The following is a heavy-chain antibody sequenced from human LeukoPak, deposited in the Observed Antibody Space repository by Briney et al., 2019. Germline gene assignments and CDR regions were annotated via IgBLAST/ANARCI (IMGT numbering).Heavy chain of an antibody. CDR1: GGSISSGSYY. Sequence: PSETLSLTCTVSGGSISSGSYYWSWIRQPAGKGLEWIGRIYTSGSTNYNPSLKSRVTMSVDTSKNQFSLKLSSVTAADTAVYYCARATIFGAFDYWGQGTLVTVSS. V-gene: IGHV4-61*02. J-gene: IGHJ4*02. D-gene: IGHD3-3*01. CDR2: IYTSGST. CDR3: ARATIFGAFDY.